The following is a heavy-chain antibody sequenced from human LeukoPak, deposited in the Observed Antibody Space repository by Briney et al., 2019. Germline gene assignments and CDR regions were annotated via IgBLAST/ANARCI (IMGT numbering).Heavy chain of an antibody. D-gene: IGHD3-10*01. CDR3: TGNYYGSGSYADFDY. J-gene: IGHJ4*02. Sequence: GRSLRLSCVASGFTFSNYWMTWFRQTPGKGLEWVGNINQDGSEKYYLDSVRGRFTISRDNAKNSLYLQMNSLRAEDTAVYYCTGNYYGSGSYADFDYWGQGTLVTVSS. CDR2: INQDGSEK. CDR1: GFTFSNYW. V-gene: IGHV3-7*03.